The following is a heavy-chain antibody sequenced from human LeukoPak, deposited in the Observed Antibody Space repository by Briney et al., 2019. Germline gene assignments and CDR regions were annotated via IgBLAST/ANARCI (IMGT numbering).Heavy chain of an antibody. D-gene: IGHD6-19*01. J-gene: IGHJ4*02. CDR1: GFTFSSYA. Sequence: GGSLRLSCAASGFTFSSYAMSWVRQAPGKGLEWVSAISGSGDSTYYGDSVKGRFTISRDNSKNTLYLQMNSLRAEDTAVYYCAKTAVAGTVRDYFDYWGQGTLVTVSS. CDR3: AKTAVAGTVRDYFDY. CDR2: ISGSGDST. V-gene: IGHV3-23*01.